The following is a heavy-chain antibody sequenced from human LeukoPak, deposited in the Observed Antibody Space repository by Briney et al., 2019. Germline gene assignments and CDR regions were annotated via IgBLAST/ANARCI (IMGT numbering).Heavy chain of an antibody. CDR2: IYSGGST. J-gene: IGHJ4*02. CDR3: AKLVAVAGRNY. D-gene: IGHD6-19*01. CDR1: GFTVSSNY. V-gene: IGHV3-53*01. Sequence: GGSLRLSCAASGFTVSSNYMSWVRQAPGKGLEWVSVIYSGGSTYYADSVKGRFTISRDNSKSTLYLQMNSLRAEDTAVYYCAKLVAVAGRNYWGQGTLVTVSS.